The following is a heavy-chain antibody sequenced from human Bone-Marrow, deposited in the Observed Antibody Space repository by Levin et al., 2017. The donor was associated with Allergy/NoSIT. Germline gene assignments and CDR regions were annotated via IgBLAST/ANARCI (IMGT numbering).Heavy chain of an antibody. Sequence: SGPTLVKPTQTVTLTCTFSGFLFTTSGMGVAWIRQPPGKALEWLALVYWNDDQRYSPSLKTRPTITKDTSRNQVVLTMTDMDPVDTATYFCACALNSYGNWYFDHWGRGTLVTVSS. J-gene: IGHJ2*01. CDR2: VYWNDDQ. CDR3: ACALNSYGNWYFDH. D-gene: IGHD3-10*01. V-gene: IGHV2-5*01. CDR1: GFLFTTSGMG.